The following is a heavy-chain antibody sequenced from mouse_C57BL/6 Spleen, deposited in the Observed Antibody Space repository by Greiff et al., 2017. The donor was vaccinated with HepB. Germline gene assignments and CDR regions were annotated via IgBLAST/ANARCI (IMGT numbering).Heavy chain of an antibody. CDR1: GYTFTSYW. D-gene: IGHD1-1*01. V-gene: IGHV1-69*01. CDR3: ASRDYYGSSPFAY. J-gene: IGHJ3*01. Sequence: QVQLQQPGAELVMPGASVKLSCKASGYTFTSYWMHWVKQRPGQGLEWIGEIDPSDSYTNYNQKFKGKSTLTVDKSSSTAYMQLSSLTSEDSAVYYCASRDYYGSSPFAYWGQGTLVTVSA. CDR2: IDPSDSYT.